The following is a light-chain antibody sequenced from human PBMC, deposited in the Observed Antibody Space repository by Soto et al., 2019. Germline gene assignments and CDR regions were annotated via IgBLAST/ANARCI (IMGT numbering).Light chain of an antibody. V-gene: IGLV2-14*01. CDR3: SSYTTSSTYV. CDR1: SSDVGGYHY. J-gene: IGLJ1*01. Sequence: QSALTQPASVSGSPGQSITISCTGTSSDVGGYHYVSWYQQYPGKAPKVMIHDVSNRPSGVSNRFSGSKSGNTASLTISGLQAEDEADYYCSSYTTSSTYVFGTGTKLTVL. CDR2: DVS.